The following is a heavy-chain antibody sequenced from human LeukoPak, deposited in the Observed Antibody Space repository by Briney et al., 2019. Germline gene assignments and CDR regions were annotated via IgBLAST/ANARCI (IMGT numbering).Heavy chain of an antibody. D-gene: IGHD3-16*02. Sequence: SETLSLTCTVSGYSISSGCLWGWIRQPPGKGLEWIGEINHGGLTSYNPSLESRLTLLVDTSKNQFSLNLRSVTAADTAVYFCARARAFVWGSYRYIPYYFDPWGQGTLVTVSS. CDR3: ARARAFVWGSYRYIPYYFDP. V-gene: IGHV4-38-2*02. CDR2: INHGGLT. J-gene: IGHJ5*02. CDR1: GYSISSGCL.